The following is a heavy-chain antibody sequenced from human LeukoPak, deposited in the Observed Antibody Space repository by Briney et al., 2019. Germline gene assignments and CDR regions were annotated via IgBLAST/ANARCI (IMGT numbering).Heavy chain of an antibody. CDR1: GDSVSSNNAA. V-gene: IGHV6-1*01. Sequence: LSQTLSLTCAISGDSVSSNNAAWGWIRQSPSRGLEWLGRTYYRSKWYHDYAVSVKSRISFNPDTSKNQFFLQLNSVTPEDTAVYYCARDVNGAFTRSWFDPWGQGTRVTVS. J-gene: IGHJ5*02. CDR3: ARDVNGAFTRSWFDP. D-gene: IGHD4-17*01. CDR2: TYYRSKWYH.